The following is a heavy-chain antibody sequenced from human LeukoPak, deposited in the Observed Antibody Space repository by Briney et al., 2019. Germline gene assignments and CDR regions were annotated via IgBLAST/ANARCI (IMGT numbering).Heavy chain of an antibody. Sequence: VGSLRLSCAASGVTFRSYWMHWVRQAPRKGLVWVSRINTDGSSTSYADSVKGRYTISRDNAKTTLYLQMTSLRAEDTAVYYCARDQGGSHLSYWGQGTLVTVSS. CDR3: ARDQGGSHLSY. CDR2: INTDGSST. V-gene: IGHV3-74*01. CDR1: GVTFRSYW. D-gene: IGHD1-26*01. J-gene: IGHJ4*02.